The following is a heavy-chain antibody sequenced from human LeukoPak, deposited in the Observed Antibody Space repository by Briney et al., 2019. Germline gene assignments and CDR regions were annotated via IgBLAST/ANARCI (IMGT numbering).Heavy chain of an antibody. CDR2: INHSGST. J-gene: IGHJ5*02. Sequence: PSETLSLTCAVYGGSFSGYYWSWIRQPPGKGLELIWEINHSGSTNYNPSLKSRVTISVDTSKNQFSLKLSSVTAADTAVYYCARGGYDFWSGYYTGRFWFDPWGQGTLVTVSS. D-gene: IGHD3-3*01. V-gene: IGHV4-34*01. CDR3: ARGGYDFWSGYYTGRFWFDP. CDR1: GGSFSGYY.